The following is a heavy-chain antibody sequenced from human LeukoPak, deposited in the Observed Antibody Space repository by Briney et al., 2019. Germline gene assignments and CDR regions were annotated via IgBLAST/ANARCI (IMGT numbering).Heavy chain of an antibody. CDR1: GGSISSYY. D-gene: IGHD3-10*01. Sequence: SETLSLTCTVSGGSISSYYWSWIRQPAGKGMEWIGRIYTSGSTNYNPSLKSRVTMSVDTSKNQFSLKLSSVTAADTAVYYCARDRTYYGSYYFDYWGQGTLVTVSS. V-gene: IGHV4-4*07. J-gene: IGHJ4*02. CDR2: IYTSGST. CDR3: ARDRTYYGSYYFDY.